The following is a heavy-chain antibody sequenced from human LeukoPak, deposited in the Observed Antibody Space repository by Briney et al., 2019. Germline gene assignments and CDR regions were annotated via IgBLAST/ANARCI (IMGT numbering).Heavy chain of an antibody. CDR2: IWYDGSNK. J-gene: IGHJ4*02. Sequence: GRSLRLSCAASGFTFSSYGMHWVRQAPGKGLEWVAVIWYDGSNKYYADSVKGRFTISRDNSKNTPYLQMNSLRAEDTAVYYCAKEVEAYCGGDCYPGFDYWGQGTLVTVSS. D-gene: IGHD2-21*02. V-gene: IGHV3-33*06. CDR3: AKEVEAYCGGDCYPGFDY. CDR1: GFTFSSYG.